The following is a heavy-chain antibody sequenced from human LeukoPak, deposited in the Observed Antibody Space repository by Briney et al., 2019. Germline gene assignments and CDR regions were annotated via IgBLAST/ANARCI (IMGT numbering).Heavy chain of an antibody. Sequence: PGRSLRLSCASSRLTLSDYYMSWIPHAQAKGLEWVSYISSSSSYTNYADSVKGRFTISRDNAKNSLYLQMNSLRAEDTAVYYCARDSAVCSGGSCSEYWGQGTLVTVSS. CDR3: ARDSAVCSGGSCSEY. CDR2: ISSSSSYT. D-gene: IGHD2-15*01. V-gene: IGHV3-11*05. CDR1: RLTLSDYY. J-gene: IGHJ4*02.